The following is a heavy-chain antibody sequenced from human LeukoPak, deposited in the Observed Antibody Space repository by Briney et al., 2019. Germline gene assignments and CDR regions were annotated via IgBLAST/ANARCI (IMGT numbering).Heavy chain of an antibody. Sequence: ASVKVSCKASGYTFTSYGISWVRQAPGQGLEWMGWISPNNDNTNYAQKFQGRVTMTTDKSTSTVYMELRSLRSDDTAVYYCARAAGIAAAGYSNWFDPWGQGTLVTVSS. J-gene: IGHJ5*02. D-gene: IGHD6-13*01. CDR3: ARAAGIAAAGYSNWFDP. CDR1: GYTFTSYG. V-gene: IGHV1-18*01. CDR2: ISPNNDNT.